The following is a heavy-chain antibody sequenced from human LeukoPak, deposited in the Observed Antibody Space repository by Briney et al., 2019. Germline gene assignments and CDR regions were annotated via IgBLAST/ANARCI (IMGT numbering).Heavy chain of an antibody. CDR2: ISSGGVYT. CDR1: GFTFSTYS. D-gene: IGHD3-3*01. J-gene: IGHJ6*02. CDR3: ARGVAIYSGMDV. Sequence: GGSLRLSCAASGFTFSTYSMNWVRQAPGKGLEWVSSISSGGVYTNYADSVKGRFTISRDNAKNSLYLQMNSLRAEDTAVYHCARGVAIYSGMDVWGQGTTVTVSS. V-gene: IGHV3-21*01.